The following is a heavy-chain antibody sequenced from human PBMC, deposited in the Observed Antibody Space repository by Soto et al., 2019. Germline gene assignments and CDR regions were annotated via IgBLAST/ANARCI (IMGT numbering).Heavy chain of an antibody. D-gene: IGHD3-22*01. CDR2: TSAYNGNT. CDR3: ARVKTSGYHNWFDP. V-gene: IGHV1-18*01. Sequence: QVQLVQSGAEVKKPGASVKVSCKASGYTFTSYGISWGQQAPGQGLEWMGWTSAYNGNTNYAQKFQGRVTMTTYTSTSTAYMELRSLRSDDTAVYYCARVKTSGYHNWFDPWGQGTLVTVSS. J-gene: IGHJ5*02. CDR1: GYTFTSYG.